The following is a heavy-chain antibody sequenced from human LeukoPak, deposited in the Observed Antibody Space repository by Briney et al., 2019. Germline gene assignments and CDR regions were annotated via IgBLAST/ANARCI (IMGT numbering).Heavy chain of an antibody. Sequence: RGGSLRLSCAASGFTFSSYSMNWVRQAPGEGLEWGSSISSSSSYIYYADSVKGRFSISRDNAKNALYLQMNSLRAEDTAVYYCSRDLRYSYGYDDFDYWGQGTLVTVSS. V-gene: IGHV3-21*01. CDR3: SRDLRYSYGYDDFDY. D-gene: IGHD5-18*01. CDR2: ISSSSSYI. CDR1: GFTFSSYS. J-gene: IGHJ4*02.